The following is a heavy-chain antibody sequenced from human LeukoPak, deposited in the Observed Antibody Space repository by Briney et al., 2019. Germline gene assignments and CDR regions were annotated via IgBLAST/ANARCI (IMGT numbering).Heavy chain of an antibody. V-gene: IGHV3-23*01. CDR1: GFIFSNYA. CDR3: ARNPNGDYIGAFDM. D-gene: IGHD4-17*01. Sequence: GGSLRLSCAASGFIFSNYALMWLRQSPGKGLEWVSAIRGSGGGTFYADSVKGRFTISRDNSKNTLYLQMNGLRAEDTAVYYCARNPNGDYIGAFDMWGRGTLVTVSS. J-gene: IGHJ3*02. CDR2: IRGSGGGT.